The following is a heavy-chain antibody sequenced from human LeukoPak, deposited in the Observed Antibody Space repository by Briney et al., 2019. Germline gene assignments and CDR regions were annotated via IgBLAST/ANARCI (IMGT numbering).Heavy chain of an antibody. V-gene: IGHV3-33*01. J-gene: IGHJ4*01. Sequence: GRSLRLSRAASGFTFSSYGMHWVRQAPGKGLEWVAVIWYDGSNKYYADSVKGRFTISRDNSKDTLYLQMNSLRAEDTAVYYCARDRAAAAVLFLDYWGPGTPITVSS. D-gene: IGHD6-13*01. CDR2: IWYDGSNK. CDR3: ARDRAAAAVLFLDY. CDR1: GFTFSSYG.